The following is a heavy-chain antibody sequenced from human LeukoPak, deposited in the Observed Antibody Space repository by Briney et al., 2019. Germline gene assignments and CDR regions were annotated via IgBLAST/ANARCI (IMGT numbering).Heavy chain of an antibody. D-gene: IGHD3-22*01. V-gene: IGHV1-69*13. CDR3: ARVDGTYYDSSGYPLDY. Sequence: SVKVSCKASGGTFSSYAISWVRQAPGQGLEWMGGIIPIFGTANYAQKFQGRVTITADESTSTAYMELSSLRSEDTAVYHCARVDGTYYDSSGYPLDYWGQGTLVTVSS. CDR2: IIPIFGTA. CDR1: GGTFSSYA. J-gene: IGHJ4*02.